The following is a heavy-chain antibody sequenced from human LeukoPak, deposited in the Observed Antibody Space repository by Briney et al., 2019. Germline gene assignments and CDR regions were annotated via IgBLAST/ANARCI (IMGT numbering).Heavy chain of an antibody. D-gene: IGHD3-3*01. Sequence: TGGSLRLSCAASGFTFSSYSMNWVRQAPGKGLDWVSSISSSSSYIYYADSVKGRFTISRDNAKNSLYLQMNSLRAEDTAVYYCARGTGSYYDFWSGYYSEYNWFDPWGQGTLVTVSS. J-gene: IGHJ5*02. CDR1: GFTFSSYS. V-gene: IGHV3-21*01. CDR2: ISSSSSYI. CDR3: ARGTGSYYDFWSGYYSEYNWFDP.